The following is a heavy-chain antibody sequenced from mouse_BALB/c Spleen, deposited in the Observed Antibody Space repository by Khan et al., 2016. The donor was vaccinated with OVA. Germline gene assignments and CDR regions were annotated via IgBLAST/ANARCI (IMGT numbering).Heavy chain of an antibody. Sequence: QVQLKQSGPVLVAPSQSLSISCNVSGFSFSSYNIHWVSQPPGKGLEWLGMIWGGGGTDYNTIITFRLSSSKNNSKRRVLLKMNTRQTDDSAMYYRTRTYYKVEGYYAMDFWGQGTSVTVPS. CDR3: TRTYYKVEGYYAMDF. V-gene: IGHV2-6-4*01. CDR1: GFSFSSYN. J-gene: IGHJ4*01. D-gene: IGHD2-12*01. CDR2: IWGGGGT.